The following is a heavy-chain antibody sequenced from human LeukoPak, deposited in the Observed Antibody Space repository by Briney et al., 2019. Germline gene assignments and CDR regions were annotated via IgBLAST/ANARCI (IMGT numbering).Heavy chain of an antibody. CDR1: GYTFTSYA. CDR3: ARWAYDSGGYSQYYFDY. Sequence: ASVKVSCKASGYTFTSYAMNWVRQAPGQGLEWMGWINTNTGNPTYAQAFTGRFVFSLDTSVSTAYLQISSLKAEDTAVYYCARWAYDSGGYSQYYFDYWGQGTLVTVSS. CDR2: INTNTGNP. D-gene: IGHD3-22*01. J-gene: IGHJ4*02. V-gene: IGHV7-4-1*02.